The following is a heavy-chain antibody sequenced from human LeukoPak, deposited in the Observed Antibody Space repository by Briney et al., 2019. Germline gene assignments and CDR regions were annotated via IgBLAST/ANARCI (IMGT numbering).Heavy chain of an antibody. D-gene: IGHD6-13*01. J-gene: IGHJ4*02. Sequence: GSLRLSCAASGFTFSSYSMNWVRQAPGKGLEWVSSISSSSSYIYYADSVKGRFTISRDNAKNSLYLQMNSLRAEDTAVYYCARDGRSSSWYDLFDYWGQGTLVTVSS. V-gene: IGHV3-21*01. CDR2: ISSSSSYI. CDR3: ARDGRSSSWYDLFDY. CDR1: GFTFSSYS.